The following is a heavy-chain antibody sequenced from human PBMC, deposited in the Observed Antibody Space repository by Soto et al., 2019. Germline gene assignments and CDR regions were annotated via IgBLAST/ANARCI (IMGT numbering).Heavy chain of an antibody. CDR1: GFSLSTSGVG. D-gene: IGHD5-12*01. J-gene: IGHJ4*02. V-gene: IGHV2-5*02. CDR3: AHKGDGYRGFKY. CDR2: IYWDDDK. Sequence: QITLKESGPTLVKPTQTLTLTCTFSGFSLSTSGVGVGWIRQPPGKALEWLALIYWDDDKRYSPSLKSRLTITNDTSKNQVGLTRTNMDPVDTATYYCAHKGDGYRGFKYWGQGTLVTVSS.